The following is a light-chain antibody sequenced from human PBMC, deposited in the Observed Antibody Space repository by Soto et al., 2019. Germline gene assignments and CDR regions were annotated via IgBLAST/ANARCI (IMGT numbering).Light chain of an antibody. V-gene: IGKV1-5*01. CDR3: QQYNSYLWT. CDR2: DAS. CDR1: QSISSW. J-gene: IGKJ1*01. Sequence: DIPMTQSPSTLSASVGDRVTITCRASQSISSWLAWYQQKPGKATKLLIYDASSLESGVPSRFSGSGSRTEFTLTISSLQPDDFASYYCQQYNSYLWTFGQGTKVEIK.